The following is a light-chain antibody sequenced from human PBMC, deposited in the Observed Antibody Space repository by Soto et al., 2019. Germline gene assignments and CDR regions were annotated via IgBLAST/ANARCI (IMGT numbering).Light chain of an antibody. J-gene: IGLJ1*01. Sequence: QSVLTQPPSVSGAPGQRVTISCTGSSSNIGAGYHVHWYQQFPGTAPKLLIFGDINRPSGVPDRFSGSKSGTSASLAITGLQAEDEAYYYCPSYDSSLTGYVFGTGTKLTVL. CDR2: GDI. V-gene: IGLV1-40*01. CDR3: PSYDSSLTGYV. CDR1: SSNIGAGYH.